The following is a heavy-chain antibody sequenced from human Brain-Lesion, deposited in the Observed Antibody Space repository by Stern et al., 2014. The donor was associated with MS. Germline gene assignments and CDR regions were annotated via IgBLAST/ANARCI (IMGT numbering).Heavy chain of an antibody. Sequence: EVQLLESGGGLVPPGGSLRLSCAASGFTVSNYYMSWVRQAPGKGLEWVSIIYTSGKTYYADSVRGRFVISRDKSKSTLYLQMDSLRPEDTAVYYCARDRVTTVTTYYFDSWGQGTRVTVSS. CDR3: ARDRVTTVTTYYFDS. V-gene: IGHV3-66*02. CDR2: IYTSGKT. J-gene: IGHJ4*02. D-gene: IGHD4-17*01. CDR1: GFTVSNYY.